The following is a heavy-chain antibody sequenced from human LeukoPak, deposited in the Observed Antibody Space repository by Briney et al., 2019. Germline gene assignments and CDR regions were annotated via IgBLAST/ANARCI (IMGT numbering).Heavy chain of an antibody. CDR2: INPNSGGT. D-gene: IGHD6-6*01. J-gene: IGHJ5*02. V-gene: IGHV1-2*02. Sequence: ASVKVSCKASGYTFTGYYMHWVRQAPGQGLEWMGWINPNSGGTNYAQKLQGRVTMTTDTSTSTAYMELRSLRSDDTAVYYCARDPLRGLSSSSLPTWFDPWGQGTLVTVSS. CDR1: GYTFTGYY. CDR3: ARDPLRGLSSSSLPTWFDP.